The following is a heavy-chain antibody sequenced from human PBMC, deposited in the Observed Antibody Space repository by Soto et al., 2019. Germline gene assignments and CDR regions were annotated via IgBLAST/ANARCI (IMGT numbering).Heavy chain of an antibody. D-gene: IGHD3-16*01. Sequence: PSETLSLTCTVSGGSICSYYWSGIRQPPGKGLEWIGSIYYSGRTYYNPSLKSRVTISVDTSKNQFSLKLSSVTAADTAVYYCARHWPRLAYLHYYYYMDVWGKGTTVTVSS. V-gene: IGHV4-39*01. CDR1: GGSICSYY. J-gene: IGHJ6*03. CDR3: ARHWPRLAYLHYYYYMDV. CDR2: IYYSGRT.